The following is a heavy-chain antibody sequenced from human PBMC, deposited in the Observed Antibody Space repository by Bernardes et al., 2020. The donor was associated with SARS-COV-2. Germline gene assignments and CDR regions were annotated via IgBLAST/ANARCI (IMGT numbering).Heavy chain of an antibody. Sequence: GGSLRLSCAASGFTFSTYVFHWVRQTPGTGLEGVSAISRDGSSPYYANSVKGRFTISRDNSKNTLYLQMGSLRAEDMAVYYCARGPSPHYYDSSGYYFPYAMDVWGQGTAVTVSS. CDR1: GFTFSTYV. J-gene: IGHJ6*02. CDR2: ISRDGSSP. D-gene: IGHD3-22*01. CDR3: ARGPSPHYYDSSGYYFPYAMDV. V-gene: IGHV3-64*01.